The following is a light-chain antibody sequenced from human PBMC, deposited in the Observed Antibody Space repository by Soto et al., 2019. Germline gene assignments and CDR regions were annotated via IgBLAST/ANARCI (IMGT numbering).Light chain of an antibody. CDR1: QSVSSSY. V-gene: IGKV3-20*01. J-gene: IGKJ1*01. Sequence: EIVLTQSPATLSLSPGERATLSCRASQSVSSSYLAWYQQKPGQAPRLLIYGASSRATGIPDRFSGSGSGTDFTLTISRLEPEDFAAYYCQQYGSSGTFGQGTKVDNK. CDR3: QQYGSSGT. CDR2: GAS.